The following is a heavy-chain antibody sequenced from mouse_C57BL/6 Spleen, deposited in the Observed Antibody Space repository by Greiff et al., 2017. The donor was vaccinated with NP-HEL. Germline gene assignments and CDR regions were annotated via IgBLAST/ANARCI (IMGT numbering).Heavy chain of an antibody. CDR2: IDPETGGT. D-gene: IGHD2-3*01. Sequence: VQLQQSGAELVRPGASVTLSCKASGYTVTDYEMHWVKQTPVHGLEWIGAIDPETGGTAYNQKFKGKAILTADKSSSTAYMELRSLTSEDSAVYYCTRRWLLDYWGQGTTLTVSS. J-gene: IGHJ2*01. CDR3: TRRWLLDY. CDR1: GYTVTDYE. V-gene: IGHV1-15*01.